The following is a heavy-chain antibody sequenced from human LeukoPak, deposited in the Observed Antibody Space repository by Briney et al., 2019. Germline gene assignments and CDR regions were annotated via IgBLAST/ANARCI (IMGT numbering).Heavy chain of an antibody. J-gene: IGHJ4*02. CDR3: ARFPVDCSGGSCYGFDY. V-gene: IGHV4-30-4*01. CDR1: GGSISSGDYY. Sequence: PSQTLSLTCTVSGGSISSGDYYWSWIRPPPGKGLEWIGYIYYSGRTYYNPSLKSRVTISVDTSKSQFSLKLSSVTAADTAVYYCARFPVDCSGGSCYGFDYWGQGTLVTVSS. D-gene: IGHD2-15*01. CDR2: IYYSGRT.